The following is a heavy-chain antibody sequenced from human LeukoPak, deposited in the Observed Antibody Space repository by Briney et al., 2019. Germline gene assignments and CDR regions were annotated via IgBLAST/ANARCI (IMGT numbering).Heavy chain of an antibody. Sequence: PSETLFLTCSVSGARLTNPTYYQWSWFRQPPGKALEFIGKIFASGSSTLTPSLKSRVTMSLDTSKNEFSLRPTSVTAEDSAVYFCARFKSGGFYYFDSWGQGALVTVSS. CDR1: GARLTNPTYY. J-gene: IGHJ4*02. CDR3: ARFKSGGFYYFDS. CDR2: IFASGSS. V-gene: IGHV4-61*01. D-gene: IGHD3-3*01.